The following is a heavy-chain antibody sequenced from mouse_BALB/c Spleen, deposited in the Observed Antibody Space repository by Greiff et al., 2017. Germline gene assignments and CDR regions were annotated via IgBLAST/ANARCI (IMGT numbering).Heavy chain of an antibody. CDR1: GYSITSDYA. CDR3: ARSPWFAY. J-gene: IGHJ3*01. Sequence: EVKLMESGPGLVKPSQSLSLTCTVTGYSITSDYAWNWIRQFPGNKLEWMGYISYSGSISYNPSLKSRISITRDTSKNQFFLQLNSVTTEDTATYYCARSPWFAYWGQGTLVTVSA. CDR2: ISYSGSI. V-gene: IGHV3-2*02.